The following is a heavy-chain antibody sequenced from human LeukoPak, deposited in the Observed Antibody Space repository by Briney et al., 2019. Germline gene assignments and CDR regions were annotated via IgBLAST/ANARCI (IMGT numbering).Heavy chain of an antibody. CDR3: ARGRGIAARPGLFDY. Sequence: ASETLSLTCAVYGGSFSGYYWSWIRQPPGKGPEWIGEINHSGSTNYNPSLKSRVTISVDTSKNQFSLKLSSVTAADTAVYYCARGRGIAARPGLFDYWGQGTLVTVSS. V-gene: IGHV4-34*01. D-gene: IGHD6-6*01. J-gene: IGHJ4*02. CDR1: GGSFSGYY. CDR2: INHSGST.